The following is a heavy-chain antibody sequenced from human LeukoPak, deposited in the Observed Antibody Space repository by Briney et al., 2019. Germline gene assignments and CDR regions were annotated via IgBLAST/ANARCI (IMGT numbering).Heavy chain of an antibody. Sequence: SETLSLTCAVYGGSFSGYYWSWIRQPPGKGLEWIGEINHSGSTNYNPSLKSRVTISVDTSKDQFSLKLSSVTAADTAVYYCARPSSGWIDAFDIWGQGTMVTVSS. V-gene: IGHV4-34*01. CDR2: INHSGST. CDR3: ARPSSGWIDAFDI. CDR1: GGSFSGYY. D-gene: IGHD6-19*01. J-gene: IGHJ3*02.